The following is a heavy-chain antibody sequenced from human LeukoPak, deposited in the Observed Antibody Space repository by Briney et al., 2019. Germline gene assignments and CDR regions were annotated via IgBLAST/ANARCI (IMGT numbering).Heavy chain of an antibody. J-gene: IGHJ4*02. V-gene: IGHV4-39*01. D-gene: IGHD6-19*01. CDR1: GGSISTNYY. Sequence: SETLSLTCTVSGGSISTNYYWGWIRQPPGKGLEWIGSIYYSGSTYYNPSLKSRVTISVDTSKNQFSLKLSSVTAADTAVYYCARLLAVAARRPIDYWGQGTLVTVSS. CDR3: ARLLAVAARRPIDY. CDR2: IYYSGST.